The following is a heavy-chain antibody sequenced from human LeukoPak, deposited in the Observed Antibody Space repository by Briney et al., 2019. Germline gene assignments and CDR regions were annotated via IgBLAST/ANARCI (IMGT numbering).Heavy chain of an antibody. CDR2: ISAYNGNT. D-gene: IGHD6-19*01. CDR3: ARYNGYSSGWYVPNPTFDY. V-gene: IGHV1-18*04. CDR1: GYTFTSYG. J-gene: IGHJ4*02. Sequence: GASVKVSCKASGYTFTSYGISWVRQAPGEGLEWMGWISAYNGNTNYAQKLQGRVTMPTDTSTSTAYLELRSLRSDDTAGYYCARYNGYSSGWYVPNPTFDYWGQGTLVTVSS.